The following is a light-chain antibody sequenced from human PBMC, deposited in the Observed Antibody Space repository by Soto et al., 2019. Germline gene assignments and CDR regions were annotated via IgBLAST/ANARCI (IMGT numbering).Light chain of an antibody. CDR1: QSIDNW. CDR2: DAS. Sequence: GDRVNITCRASQSIDNWLAWYQQKPGKAPQLLIYDASRVKTGVPSRFTASGSGTEFTLTINTLQADDSATYFCQHYNGYPYTFGPGTKVEIK. V-gene: IGKV1-5*01. CDR3: QHYNGYPYT. J-gene: IGKJ2*01.